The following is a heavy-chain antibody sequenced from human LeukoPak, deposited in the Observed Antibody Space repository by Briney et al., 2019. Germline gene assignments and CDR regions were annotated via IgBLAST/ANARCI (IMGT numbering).Heavy chain of an antibody. V-gene: IGHV1-18*01. CDR3: ARDLLVGDSPSRD. D-gene: IGHD2-15*01. J-gene: IGHJ4*02. CDR1: GYTFTSYG. CDR2: ISAYNGNT. Sequence: ASVKLSCKGSGYTFTSYGISWGRQAPGQGLEWMGWISAYNGNTNYAQKLQGRVTMTTDTSTSTAYMELRSLRSDDTAVYYCARDLLVGDSPSRDWGQGTLVTVSS.